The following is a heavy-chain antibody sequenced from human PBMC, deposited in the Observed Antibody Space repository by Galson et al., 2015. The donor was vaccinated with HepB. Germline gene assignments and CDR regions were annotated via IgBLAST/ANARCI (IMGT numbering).Heavy chain of an antibody. CDR1: GYSFTSYW. Sequence: QSGAEVKKPGESLKISCKGSGYSFTSYWIGWVRQMPGKGLEWMGIIYPGDSDTRYSPSFQGQVTISADKSISTAYLQWSSLKASDTAMYYCAIRAAGYCSGGSCFRAFDIWGQGTMVTVSS. D-gene: IGHD2-15*01. CDR3: AIRAAGYCSGGSCFRAFDI. V-gene: IGHV5-51*01. J-gene: IGHJ3*02. CDR2: IYPGDSDT.